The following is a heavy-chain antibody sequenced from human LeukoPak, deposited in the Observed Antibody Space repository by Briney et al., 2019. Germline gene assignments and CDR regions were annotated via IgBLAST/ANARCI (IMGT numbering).Heavy chain of an antibody. CDR3: TRSLYYDSWSGYFGGEDFDY. J-gene: IGHJ4*02. CDR2: IRSKANNYAT. D-gene: IGHD3-3*01. V-gene: IGHV3-73*01. Sequence: GGSLRLSCAASGFTFSGSAIHWVRQASGKGLEWVGRIRSKANNYATTYGASVKGRFTFSRDGSKNTAYLQMNSLKTEDTAVYYCTRSLYYDSWSGYFGGEDFDYWGQGTLVTVSS. CDR1: GFTFSGSA.